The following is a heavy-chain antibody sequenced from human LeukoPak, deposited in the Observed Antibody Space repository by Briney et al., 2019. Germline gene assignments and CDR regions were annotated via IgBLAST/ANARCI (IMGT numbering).Heavy chain of an antibody. V-gene: IGHV1-46*01. J-gene: IGHJ5*02. Sequence: ASVKVSCKASGYTFTSYYMHWVRQAPGQGLEWMGIINPSGGSTSYAQKFPGRVTMTRNTSISTAYMELSSLRSEDTAVYYCARGAITMVRGVIIIGFDPWGQGTLVTVSS. CDR2: INPSGGST. CDR3: ARGAITMVRGVIIIGFDP. D-gene: IGHD3-10*01. CDR1: GYTFTSYY.